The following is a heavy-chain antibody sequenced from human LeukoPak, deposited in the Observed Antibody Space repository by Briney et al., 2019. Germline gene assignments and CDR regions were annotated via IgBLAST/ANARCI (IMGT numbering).Heavy chain of an antibody. CDR3: ARVRLAAAGTPFDY. D-gene: IGHD6-13*01. Sequence: KXSCXAXXGXFXSYAISWVRQAPGQGLEWMGGIIPIFGTANYAQKFQGRVTITADESTSTAYMELSSLRSEDTAVYYCARVRLAAAGTPFDYWGQGTLVTVSS. J-gene: IGHJ4*02. V-gene: IGHV1-69*01. CDR1: XGXFXSYA. CDR2: IIPIFGTA.